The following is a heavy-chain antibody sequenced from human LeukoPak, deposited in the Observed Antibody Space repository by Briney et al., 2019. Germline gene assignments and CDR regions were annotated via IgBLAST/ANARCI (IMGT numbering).Heavy chain of an antibody. CDR3: AREPWGVDSSGYYFDY. CDR1: GFIFSSHG. J-gene: IGHJ4*02. V-gene: IGHV3-23*01. Sequence: GGTLRLSCAASGFIFSSHGMNWVRQAPGKGLEWVSGISPSGDITYYADSVKGRFTISRDNSKNTLYLQMNSLRAKDTAVYYCAREPWGVDSSGYYFDYWGRGTLVTVSS. D-gene: IGHD3-22*01. CDR2: ISPSGDIT.